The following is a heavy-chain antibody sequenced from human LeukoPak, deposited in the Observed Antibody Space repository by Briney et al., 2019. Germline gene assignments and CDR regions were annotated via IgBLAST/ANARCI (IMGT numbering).Heavy chain of an antibody. CDR2: IANDGRDK. D-gene: IGHD6-25*01. J-gene: IGHJ4*02. V-gene: IGHV3-30*18. CDR1: GLTFRSYG. CDR3: AKDGQITSAAYYFDY. Sequence: PGRSLRLPCAASGLTFRSYGMHWVRQAPGKGLEWVVVIANDGRDKKYADSVKGRFTVSRDNSKNTLFLQMDSLRAEDTAIYYCAKDGQITSAAYYFDYWGQGTLVTVSS.